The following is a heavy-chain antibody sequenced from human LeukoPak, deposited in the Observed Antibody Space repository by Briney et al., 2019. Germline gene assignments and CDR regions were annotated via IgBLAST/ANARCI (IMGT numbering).Heavy chain of an antibody. CDR1: GFTFSSYA. D-gene: IGHD2-2*01. CDR3: ARDGRSAAIGDYYYGMDV. Sequence: PGGSLRLSCAASGFTFSSYAMHWVRQAPGKGLEWVAVISYDGSNKYYADSVKGRFTISRDNSKNTLYLQMNSLRAEDRAVYYCARDGRSAAIGDYYYGMDVWGKGATVTVSS. J-gene: IGHJ6*04. V-gene: IGHV3-30*04. CDR2: ISYDGSNK.